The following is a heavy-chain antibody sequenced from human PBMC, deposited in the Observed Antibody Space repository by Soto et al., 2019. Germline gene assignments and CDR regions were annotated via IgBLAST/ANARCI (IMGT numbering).Heavy chain of an antibody. V-gene: IGHV4-30-4*02. D-gene: IGHD4-17*01. J-gene: IGHJ5*02. CDR2: IYYSGST. Sequence: SSETLSLTCTVSGGSISSGDYYWSWIRQPPGKGLEWIGYIYYSGSTYYNPSLKSRVTISVDTSKNQFSLKLSSVTAADTAVYYCARDSRPTTVTTVGGDWFDPWGQGTLLTVSS. CDR3: ARDSRPTTVTTVGGDWFDP. CDR1: GGSISSGDYY.